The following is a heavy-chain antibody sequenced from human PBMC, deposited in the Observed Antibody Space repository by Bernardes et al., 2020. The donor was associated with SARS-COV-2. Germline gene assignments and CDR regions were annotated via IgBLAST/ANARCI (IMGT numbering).Heavy chain of an antibody. CDR2: IIPRFDKT. V-gene: IGHV1-69*05. CDR3: ARGIRNRHYYYGVDV. Sequence: SVKVSCKASEGPFRAYAISWVRQAPRQGLEWLGGIIPRFDKTTYAQKFQGRVTITTDESTSAVYLVLTSLTSDNTAMYYCARGIRNRHYYYGVDVWGQGTTVIVSS. CDR1: EGPFRAYA. J-gene: IGHJ6*02. D-gene: IGHD1-20*01.